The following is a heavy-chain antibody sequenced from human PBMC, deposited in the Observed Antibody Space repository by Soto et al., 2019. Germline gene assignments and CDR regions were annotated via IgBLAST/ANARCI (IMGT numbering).Heavy chain of an antibody. CDR1: GFNFSNHW. Sequence: TGGSLRLSCAASGFNFSNHWMHWVRQRPAEGLVWVSRITSDGKSKAYAESVKGRFAISRDNAKNTLYLQMNGLTADDTAVYYCARESGDWPLNWFDPWGQGTLVTVSS. CDR2: ITSDGKSK. V-gene: IGHV3-74*01. CDR3: ARESGDWPLNWFDP. D-gene: IGHD2-21*02. J-gene: IGHJ5*02.